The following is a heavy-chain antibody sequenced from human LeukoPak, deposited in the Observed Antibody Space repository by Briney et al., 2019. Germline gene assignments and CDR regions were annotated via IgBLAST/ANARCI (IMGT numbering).Heavy chain of an antibody. V-gene: IGHV3-30-3*01. CDR3: AREGGTSPGAFDI. Sequence: GTSLRLSCAASGFTFSTYPMHWVRRAPGKGLEWAAYISYDGTITYYADSVKGRFTISRDNSKNTLYAQMSRLRTEDTAVYYCAREGGTSPGAFDIWGQGTMLAVSS. D-gene: IGHD1-26*01. J-gene: IGHJ3*02. CDR2: ISYDGTIT. CDR1: GFTFSTYP.